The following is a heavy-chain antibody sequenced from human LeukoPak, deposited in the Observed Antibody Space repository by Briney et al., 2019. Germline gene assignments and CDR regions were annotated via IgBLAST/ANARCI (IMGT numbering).Heavy chain of an antibody. V-gene: IGHV4-39*01. CDR1: GDSISSSSYY. D-gene: IGHD4-17*01. J-gene: IGHJ4*02. CDR2: IYHSGST. Sequence: SETLSLTCTVSGDSISSSSYYWGWVRQPPGKGVEWIGSIYHSGSTHYNPSRKSRLTIFVDTSKNPFSLKVNSVTAADTAVYYCARNGTVTVSGTKFNYFDYWGQGTLVTVSS. CDR3: ARNGTVTVSGTKFNYFDY.